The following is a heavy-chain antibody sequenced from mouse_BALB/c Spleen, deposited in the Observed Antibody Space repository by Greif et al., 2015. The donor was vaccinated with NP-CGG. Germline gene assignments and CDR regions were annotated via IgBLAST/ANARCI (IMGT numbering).Heavy chain of an antibody. D-gene: IGHD1-3*01. CDR2: ISNGGGST. CDR3: AIYDYDAMDY. V-gene: IGHV5-12-2*01. CDR1: GFTFSSYT. Sequence: EVKLVESGGGLVQPGGSLKLSCVASGFTFSSYTMSWVRQTPEKRLEWVAYISNGGGSTYYPDTVKGRVTISRDNAKNSLYRQMSSLKSEDTAMYYCAIYDYDAMDYWGPGTSVTVSS. J-gene: IGHJ4*01.